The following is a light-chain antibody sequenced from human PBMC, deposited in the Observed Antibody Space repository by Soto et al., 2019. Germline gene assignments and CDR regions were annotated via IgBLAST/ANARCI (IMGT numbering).Light chain of an antibody. J-gene: IGLJ2*01. CDR1: GSNIGNKY. V-gene: IGLV1-51*01. CDR3: GTWDSSLSAGV. CDR2: DDS. Sequence: QSALTQPPSVSAAPGQKVTISCSGSGSNIGNKYVSWYQQLPGTAPILLIFDDSKRPSGIPDRFSGSKSGTSATLGITGLQTGDEADYYCGTWDSSLSAGVFGGGTKLTVL.